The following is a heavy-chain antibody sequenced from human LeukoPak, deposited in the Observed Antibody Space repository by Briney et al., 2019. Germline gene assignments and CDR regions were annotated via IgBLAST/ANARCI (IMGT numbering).Heavy chain of an antibody. CDR2: IIPIFGTA. CDR3: ARGQEVWYQHTFYYYMDV. Sequence: SVKVSCKASGGTFSSYAISWVRQAPGQGLEWMGGIIPIFGTANYAQKFQGRVTITADESTSTAYMELSSLRSEDTAVYYCARGQEVWYQHTFYYYMDVWGKGTTVTVSS. CDR1: GGTFSSYA. V-gene: IGHV1-69*13. D-gene: IGHD2-2*01. J-gene: IGHJ6*03.